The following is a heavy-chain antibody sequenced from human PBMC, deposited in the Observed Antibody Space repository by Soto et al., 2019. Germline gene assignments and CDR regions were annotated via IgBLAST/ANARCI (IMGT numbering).Heavy chain of an antibody. V-gene: IGHV1-46*01. CDR3: ARVTGTIGYFDY. D-gene: IGHD1-7*01. Sequence: ASVKVSCKASGYTFTNYYMHWVRQAPGQGLEWMGMINPSGGNTNYAQKFQGRVTMTRDTSTSTVYMELSSLRSDDTAVYYCARVTGTIGYFDYWGQGALVTVSS. J-gene: IGHJ4*02. CDR1: GYTFTNYY. CDR2: INPSGGNT.